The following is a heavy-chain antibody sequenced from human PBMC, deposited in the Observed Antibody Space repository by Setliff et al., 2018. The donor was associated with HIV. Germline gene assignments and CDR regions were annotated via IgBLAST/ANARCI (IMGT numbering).Heavy chain of an antibody. J-gene: IGHJ4*01. V-gene: IGHV3-30*01. CDR1: GFIFSSYA. CDR2: TSYDGNNK. Sequence: GGSLRLSCAASGFIFSSYAMHWVRQAPGKGLEWVAVTSYDGNNKYYADSVKGRFTISRDNSKNTLFLQMNSLRPEDTAVYYCAREVAADGTYFDYWGQGALVTVSS. D-gene: IGHD6-13*01. CDR3: AREVAADGTYFDY.